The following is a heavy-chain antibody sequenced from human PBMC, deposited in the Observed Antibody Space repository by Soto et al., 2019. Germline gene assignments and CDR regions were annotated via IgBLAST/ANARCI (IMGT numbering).Heavy chain of an antibody. J-gene: IGHJ5*02. CDR3: ARDCSGGSCSLP. V-gene: IGHV1-69*13. D-gene: IGHD2-15*01. Sequence: SVKVSCKASGGTFSSYAISWVRQAPGQGLEWMGGIIPIFGTANYAQKFQGRVTITADESTSTAYMELSSLRSEDTAVYYCARDCSGGSCSLPWGQGTLVTVSS. CDR1: GGTFSSYA. CDR2: IIPIFGTA.